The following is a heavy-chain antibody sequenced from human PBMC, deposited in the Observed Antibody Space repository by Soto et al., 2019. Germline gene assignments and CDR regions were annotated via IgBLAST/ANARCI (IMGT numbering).Heavy chain of an antibody. CDR3: ARRFSGYGEYGRYFDF. V-gene: IGHV4-39*01. CDR2: IYYSGST. J-gene: IGHJ4*02. D-gene: IGHD4-17*01. CDR1: GGSISSSGYY. Sequence: SETLSLTCTVSGGSISSSGYYWGWIRQPPGKGLEWIGTIYYSGSTYYNPSLKSRVTISVDTSKNQFSLKLSSVTAADTAVYYCARRFSGYGEYGRYFDFWGQGTLVIVSS.